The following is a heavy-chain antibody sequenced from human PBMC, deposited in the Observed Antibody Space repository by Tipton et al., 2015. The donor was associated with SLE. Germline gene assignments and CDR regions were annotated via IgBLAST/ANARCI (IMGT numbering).Heavy chain of an antibody. V-gene: IGHV4-59*11. D-gene: IGHD3-10*01. Sequence: TLSLTCTVSGASISSHYWNWIRQSPGKGLEWIGYIYYSGSTNYNPSLKSRVTISVDRSKKQLSLRLTSVTAADTAVYFCAATYYYSSGRTSFDNWGPGTLVTVSS. J-gene: IGHJ3*02. CDR3: AATYYYSSGRTSFDN. CDR1: GASISSHY. CDR2: IYYSGST.